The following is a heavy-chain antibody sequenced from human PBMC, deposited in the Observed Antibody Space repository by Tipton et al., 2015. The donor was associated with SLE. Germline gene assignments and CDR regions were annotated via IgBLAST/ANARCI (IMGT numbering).Heavy chain of an antibody. CDR2: IYSGGST. V-gene: IGHV3-66*01. Sequence: SLRLSCAASGFTVSSNYMSWVRQAPGKGLEWVSVIYSGGSTYYADSVKGRFTISRDNFKNSLYLHMNSLRAEDTAVYYCATRIAAAGTDWYFDVWGRGTLVAVSP. CDR3: ATRIAAAGTDWYFDV. J-gene: IGHJ2*01. D-gene: IGHD6-13*01. CDR1: GFTVSSNY.